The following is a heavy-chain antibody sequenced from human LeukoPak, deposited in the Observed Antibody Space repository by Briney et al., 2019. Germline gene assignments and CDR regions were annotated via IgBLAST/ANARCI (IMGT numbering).Heavy chain of an antibody. CDR2: INHSGST. D-gene: IGHD2-21*01. CDR3: ARLFLY. Sequence: SETLSLTCAVYGGSFSGYYWSWIRQPPGKGLEWIGEINHSGSTNYNPSLKSRVTISVDTSKNQFSLKLSSVTAADTAVYYCARLFLYWGQGTLVTVSS. J-gene: IGHJ4*02. V-gene: IGHV4-34*01. CDR1: GGSFSGYY.